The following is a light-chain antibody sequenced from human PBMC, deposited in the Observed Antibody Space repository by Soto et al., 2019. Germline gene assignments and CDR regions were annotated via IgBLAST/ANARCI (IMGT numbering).Light chain of an antibody. CDR2: EVS. CDR1: SSDVGGYNY. Sequence: QSALAQPASVSGSPGQSITISCTGTSSDVGGYNYVSWYQQHPGKAPKLMIYEVSNRPSGVSNRFSGSKSGNTASLTISGLQAEDEADYYCSSYTDSSNYVFGTGTKVTAL. V-gene: IGLV2-14*01. J-gene: IGLJ1*01. CDR3: SSYTDSSNYV.